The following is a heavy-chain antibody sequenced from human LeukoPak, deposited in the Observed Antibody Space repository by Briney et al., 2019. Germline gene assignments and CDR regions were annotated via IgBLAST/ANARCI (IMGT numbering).Heavy chain of an antibody. D-gene: IGHD4-23*01. CDR1: GFTFSSYG. CDR2: IRYDGSNK. V-gene: IGHV3-30*02. J-gene: IGHJ4*02. CDR3: ANPPYGGNYGFDY. Sequence: GGSLRLSCAASGFTFSSYGMHWVRQAPGKGLEWVAFIRYDGSNKYYAHSVKGRFTISRDNSKNTLYLQMNSLRAEDTAVYYCANPPYGGNYGFDYWGQGTLVTVSS.